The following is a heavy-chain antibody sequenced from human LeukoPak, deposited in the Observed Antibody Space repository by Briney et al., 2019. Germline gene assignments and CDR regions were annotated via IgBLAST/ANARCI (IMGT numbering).Heavy chain of an antibody. V-gene: IGHV5-51*01. J-gene: IGHJ3*02. D-gene: IGHD5-24*01. CDR1: GYSFTNYW. CDR3: ARHRRDGYNYDGFDI. Sequence: GESLKISFKGSGYSFTNYWIGWVRQMPGKGLEWIGIIYPGDSDTRYSPSFQGQITISADKSINTAYLQWSSLKASDTAMFYCARHRRDGYNYDGFDIWGQGTMVTVSS. CDR2: IYPGDSDT.